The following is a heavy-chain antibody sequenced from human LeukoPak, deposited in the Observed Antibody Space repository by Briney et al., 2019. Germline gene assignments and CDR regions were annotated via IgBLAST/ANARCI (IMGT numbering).Heavy chain of an antibody. CDR1: GFMLSSTW. Sequence: GGSLRLSCAASGFMLSSTWMHWVRQAPGKGLEWVGRIRSRTSSETTDLAAPVKGRFTISRDDSKNTVYLHMNSLKAEDTAVYYCSWMTTVTTVDFWGQGTLVTVSS. CDR3: SWMTTVTTVDF. J-gene: IGHJ4*02. D-gene: IGHD4-17*01. CDR2: IRSRTSSETT. V-gene: IGHV3-15*07.